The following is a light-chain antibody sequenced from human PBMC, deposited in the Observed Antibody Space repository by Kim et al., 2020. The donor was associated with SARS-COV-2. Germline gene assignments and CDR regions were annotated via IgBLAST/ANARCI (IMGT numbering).Light chain of an antibody. Sequence: TVTIACTGDSSNSGTGYDVHWFQQLPGTAPKLLIYGDKNRPSGVPDRFSGSKSANSASLAIAGLQAEDEADYYCQSYDSVLSGYVFGSGTQLTVL. J-gene: IGLJ1*01. CDR1: SSNSGTGYD. CDR2: GDK. CDR3: QSYDSVLSGYV. V-gene: IGLV1-40*01.